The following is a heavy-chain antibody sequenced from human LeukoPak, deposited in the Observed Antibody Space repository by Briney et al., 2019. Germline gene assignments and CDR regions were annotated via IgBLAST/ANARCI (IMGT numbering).Heavy chain of an antibody. J-gene: IGHJ5*02. CDR1: GFTFSSYW. CDR2: INSDGSST. V-gene: IGHV3-74*01. Sequence: GGSLRLSCVASGFTFSSYWMHWVRQAPGKGRVWVSRINSDGSSTSYADSVKGRFTISRDNAKNTLYLQMNSLRAEDTAVYYCAREVIVVVPAAINWFDPWGQGTLVTLSS. D-gene: IGHD2-2*01. CDR3: AREVIVVVPAAINWFDP.